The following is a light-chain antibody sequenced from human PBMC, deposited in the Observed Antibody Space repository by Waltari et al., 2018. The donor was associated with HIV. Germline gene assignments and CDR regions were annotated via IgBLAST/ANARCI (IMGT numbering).Light chain of an antibody. CDR3: QAWDSSTYV. V-gene: IGLV3-1*01. Sequence: SYELTQPPSVSVSPGQTASITCSGDKLGDKYACWYQQKPGQSPVLVIYQDGKRPSGIPELFSGSNSGNTATLTISGTHAMDEADYYCQAWDSSTYVFGTGTKVTVL. CDR2: QDG. J-gene: IGLJ1*01. CDR1: KLGDKY.